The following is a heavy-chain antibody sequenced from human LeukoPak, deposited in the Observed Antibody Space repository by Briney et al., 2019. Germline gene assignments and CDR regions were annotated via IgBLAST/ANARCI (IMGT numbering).Heavy chain of an antibody. CDR2: ISYNGDGT. CDR1: GFSFSKFA. J-gene: IGHJ6*03. D-gene: IGHD3-3*02. V-gene: IGHV3-64*01. Sequence: GSLRLSCAASGFSFSKFAMHWVRQAPGRGLESVSGISYNGDGTYYANSVKGRFTISRDNSKKTLYLQVGSLRVEDMGVYYCARGHFWSGYTYQDYFHYMDVWGKGTAVTVSS. CDR3: ARGHFWSGYTYQDYFHYMDV.